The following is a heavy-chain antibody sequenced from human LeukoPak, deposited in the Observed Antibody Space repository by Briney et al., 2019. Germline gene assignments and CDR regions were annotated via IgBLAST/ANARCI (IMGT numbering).Heavy chain of an antibody. CDR1: GFIFSSYW. D-gene: IGHD1-1*01. J-gene: IGHJ4*02. Sequence: PGGSLRLSCAASGFIFSSYWMSWVRQAPGKGLEWVANIKQDGSEKYYVDSVKGRFTISRDNAKNSLYLQMNSLRAADTAVYYCARDGYPFDLRGQGTLGTVSS. V-gene: IGHV3-7*01. CDR2: IKQDGSEK. CDR3: ARDGYPFDL.